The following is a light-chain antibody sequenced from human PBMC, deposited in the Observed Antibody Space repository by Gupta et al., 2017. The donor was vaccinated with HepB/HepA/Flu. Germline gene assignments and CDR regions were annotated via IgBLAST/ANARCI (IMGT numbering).Light chain of an antibody. Sequence: EIVLTQSPGTLSLSPGERATLSCRASQSVSISYLAWYQQKPGQAPRLLIYGASSRATGIPDRFSGSGSGTDFTLTISRLEPEDFAVYYCQQYGSSPGTFGQGTKVEIK. J-gene: IGKJ1*01. CDR1: QSVSISY. CDR3: QQYGSSPGT. CDR2: GAS. V-gene: IGKV3-20*01.